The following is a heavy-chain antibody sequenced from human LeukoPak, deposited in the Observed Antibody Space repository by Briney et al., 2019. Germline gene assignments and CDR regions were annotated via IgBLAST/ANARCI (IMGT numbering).Heavy chain of an antibody. Sequence: PSETLSLTCTVSGDSISSSSYYWSWIRQPAGKGLEWIGRIYTSGSTNYNPSLKSRVTMSVDTSKNQFSLKLSSVTAADTAVYYCARVRGYCSGGSCGYFDYWGQGTLVTVSS. J-gene: IGHJ4*02. D-gene: IGHD2-15*01. V-gene: IGHV4-61*02. CDR3: ARVRGYCSGGSCGYFDY. CDR2: IYTSGST. CDR1: GDSISSSSYY.